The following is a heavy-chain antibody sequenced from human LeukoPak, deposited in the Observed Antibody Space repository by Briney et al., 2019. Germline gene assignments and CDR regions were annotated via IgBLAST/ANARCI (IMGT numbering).Heavy chain of an antibody. CDR1: GGSISSSSYY. CDR2: IYYSGST. CDR3: ARPLSYLRLGGFDY. Sequence: SETLSLTCTVSGGSISSSSYYWGWIRQPPGKGLEWIGSIYYSGSTYYNPSLKSRVTISVDTSKNQFSLKLSSVTAADTAVYYCARPLSYLRLGGFDYWGQGTLVTVSS. V-gene: IGHV4-39*01. J-gene: IGHJ4*02. D-gene: IGHD3-16*01.